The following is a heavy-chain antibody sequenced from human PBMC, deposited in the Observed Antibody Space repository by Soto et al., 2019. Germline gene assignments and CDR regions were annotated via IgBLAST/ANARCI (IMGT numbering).Heavy chain of an antibody. V-gene: IGHV3-7*01. CDR2: IKQDGSEK. Sequence: QPGWSLRLSCAASGFTFSSYWMSWVRQAPGKGLEWVANIKQDGSEKYYVDSVKGRFTISRDNAKNSLYLQMKSLRAEDTAVYYCARDSSLRGMDVWGQGTTVTVSS. J-gene: IGHJ6*02. CDR3: ARDSSLRGMDV. CDR1: GFTFSSYW. D-gene: IGHD6-13*01.